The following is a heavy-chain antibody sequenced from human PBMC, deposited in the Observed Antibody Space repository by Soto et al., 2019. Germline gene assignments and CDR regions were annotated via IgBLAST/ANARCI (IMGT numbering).Heavy chain of an antibody. CDR2: ISSSGDTT. CDR3: AREGGYDWDY. V-gene: IGHV3-48*02. J-gene: IGHJ4*02. D-gene: IGHD5-12*01. Sequence: EVQLVESGGGLVQPGGSLRLSCAASGFTFTDYSMNWVRQAPGKGLEWVSHISSSGDTTHYADSVKSRFTISRDNVKNLLYLQMNSLRDEDTAVFYCAREGGYDWDYWGQGTLVTVS. CDR1: GFTFTDYS.